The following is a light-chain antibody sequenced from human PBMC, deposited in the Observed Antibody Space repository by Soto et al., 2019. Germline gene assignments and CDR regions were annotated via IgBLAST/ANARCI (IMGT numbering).Light chain of an antibody. Sequence: QSALTQPASVSGSPGQSITISCTGTSSDVGGFNYVSWYQQHPGKAPKLMNYDVTNRPSGVSYRFSGSKSGNTAFLTISGLQAEDEADYYCNSYTSSSTYVFGTGTKLTVL. CDR2: DVT. CDR3: NSYTSSSTYV. CDR1: SSDVGGFNY. V-gene: IGLV2-14*03. J-gene: IGLJ1*01.